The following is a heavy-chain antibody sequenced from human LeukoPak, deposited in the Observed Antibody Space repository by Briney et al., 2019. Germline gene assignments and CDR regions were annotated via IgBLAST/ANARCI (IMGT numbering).Heavy chain of an antibody. CDR1: GYTFTSYG. CDR2: ISAYNGNT. J-gene: IGHJ5*02. CDR3: AREMVRGWAPLFGP. D-gene: IGHD3-10*01. V-gene: IGHV1-18*01. Sequence: GAPVKVSCKASGYTFTSYGISWVRQAPGQGLEWMGWISAYNGNTNYAQKLQGRVTMTTDTSTSTAYMELRSLRSDDTAVYYCAREMVRGWAPLFGPWGQGTLVTVSS.